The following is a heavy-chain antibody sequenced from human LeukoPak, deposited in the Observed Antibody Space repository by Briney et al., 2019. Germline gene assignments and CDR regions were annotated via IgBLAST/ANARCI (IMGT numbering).Heavy chain of an antibody. Sequence: SQTLSLTCTVSGGSISSGDYYWSWIRQHPGKGLEWIGYIHYSGSTYCSPSLKSRVTISVDTSKKQFSPKLSSVTAADTAVYYCARVGVAAKSSRYFDYWGQGTLVTVSS. CDR2: IHYSGST. V-gene: IGHV4-31*03. CDR1: GGSISSGDYY. CDR3: ARVGVAAKSSRYFDY. D-gene: IGHD2-15*01. J-gene: IGHJ4*02.